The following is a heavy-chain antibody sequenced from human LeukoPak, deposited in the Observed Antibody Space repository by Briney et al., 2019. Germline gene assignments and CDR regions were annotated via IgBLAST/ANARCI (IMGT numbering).Heavy chain of an antibody. V-gene: IGHV3-21*01. D-gene: IGHD6-13*01. CDR1: GFTFSSYS. CDR2: ISSSSSHI. Sequence: PGGSLRLSCAASGFTFSSYSMNWVRQAPGKGLEWVSSISSSSSHIYYADSVKGRFTISRDNAKNSLYLQMNSLRAEDTAVYYCARASSWYASVYWGQGTLVTVSS. CDR3: ARASSWYASVY. J-gene: IGHJ4*02.